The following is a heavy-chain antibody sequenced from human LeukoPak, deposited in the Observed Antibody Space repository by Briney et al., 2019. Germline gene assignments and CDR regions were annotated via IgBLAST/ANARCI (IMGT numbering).Heavy chain of an antibody. CDR3: APGGGGGWFAS. D-gene: IGHD3-10*01. Sequence: QTGGSLRLSCGGSGFTFTNSAMSWVRQAPGKGLEWVSTISFSGASTFYVDSIKGRFTISRDNSKSTLYLQMNSLRTEDTARYYCAPGGGGGWFASWGQGTLVTVSS. V-gene: IGHV3-23*01. CDR2: ISFSGAST. CDR1: GFTFTNSA. J-gene: IGHJ5*01.